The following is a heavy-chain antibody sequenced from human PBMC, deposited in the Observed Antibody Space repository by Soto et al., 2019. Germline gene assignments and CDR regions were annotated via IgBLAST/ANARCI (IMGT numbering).Heavy chain of an antibody. CDR1: GYTFTTYG. CDR3: AREGEGYCSSTSCQGHWFDP. D-gene: IGHD2-2*01. CDR2: ISAYNGNT. J-gene: IGHJ5*02. Sequence: ASVKVSCKASGYTFTTYGISWVRQAPGQGLEWMGWISAYNGNTNYAQKLQGRVTMTTDTSTSTAYMELRGLRSDDTAVYYCAREGEGYCSSTSCQGHWFDPWGQGTLVTVSS. V-gene: IGHV1-18*01.